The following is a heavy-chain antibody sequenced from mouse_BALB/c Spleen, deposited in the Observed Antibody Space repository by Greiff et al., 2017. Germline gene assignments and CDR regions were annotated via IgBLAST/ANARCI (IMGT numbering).Heavy chain of an antibody. CDR3: ARRYDWYFDV. Sequence: VQLQQSGPELVKPGASVKIPCKASGYTFTDYNMDWVKQSHGKSLEWIGDINPNNGGTIYNQKFKGKATLTVDKSSSTAYMELRSLTSEDTAVYYCARRYDWYFDVWGAGTTVTVSS. J-gene: IGHJ1*01. D-gene: IGHD2-14*01. CDR2: INPNNGGT. V-gene: IGHV1-18*01. CDR1: GYTFTDYN.